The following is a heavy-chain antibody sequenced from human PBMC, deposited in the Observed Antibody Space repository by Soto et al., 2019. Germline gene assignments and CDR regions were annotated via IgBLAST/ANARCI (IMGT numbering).Heavy chain of an antibody. D-gene: IGHD3-9*01. CDR1: SGSFSGHF. CDR2: INLAGGT. CDR3: GRNQRIYDILTGYYKGPFDS. V-gene: IGHV4-34*01. J-gene: IGHJ4*02. Sequence: SETLSLTCAVYSGSFSGHFWSWIRQPPGKGLEWIGEINLAGGTNYNPSLKSRVTISIDKSNNQFFLKLTSVTAADKAVYYCGRNQRIYDILTGYYKGPFDSWGQGTLVTVSS.